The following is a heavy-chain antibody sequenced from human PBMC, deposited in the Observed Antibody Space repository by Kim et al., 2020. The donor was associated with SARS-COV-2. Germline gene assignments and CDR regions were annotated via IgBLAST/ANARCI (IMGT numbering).Heavy chain of an antibody. V-gene: IGHV4-39*01. CDR1: GGSLSSYCYY. D-gene: IGHD6-19*01. CDR2: AYEIGNS. CDR3: ARHPRYSSGWY. J-gene: IGHJ2*01. Sequence: SETLSLTCTVSGGSLSSYCYYWGWLRQRPGQGLEWIGYAYEIGNSYHTPYRKSRVSIAVATYKIQFSLKLVSVTAADTDVYYCARHPRYSSGWY.